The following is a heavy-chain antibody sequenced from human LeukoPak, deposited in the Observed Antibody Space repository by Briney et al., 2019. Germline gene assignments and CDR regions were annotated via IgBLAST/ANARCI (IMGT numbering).Heavy chain of an antibody. D-gene: IGHD3-22*01. J-gene: IGHJ4*02. CDR3: ATDYYDSSGSYTVDY. CDR1: GFTFSSYA. Sequence: GGSLRLSCAASGFTFSSYAMSWVRQAPGRGLEWVSVISGSGGTTHYADSVKGRFTISRDNSKNTLYLQMNSLRAEDTAVYYCATDYYDSSGSYTVDYWGQGTLVTVSS. V-gene: IGHV3-23*01. CDR2: ISGSGGTT.